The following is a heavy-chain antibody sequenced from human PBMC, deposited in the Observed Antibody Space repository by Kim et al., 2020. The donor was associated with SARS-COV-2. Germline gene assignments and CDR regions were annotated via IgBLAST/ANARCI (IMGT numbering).Heavy chain of an antibody. Sequence: SETLSLTCTVSGNSITNFHWSWIRQPPGKGLEYIGYVDDSGNTNYSPSLRSRVTISVDTSKNQFSLNLRSLTAADTAVYYCARGSGAPTVTPFDYWGQGILVTVYS. CDR1: GNSITNFH. CDR3: ARGSGAPTVTPFDY. V-gene: IGHV4-59*13. CDR2: VDDSGNT. J-gene: IGHJ4*02. D-gene: IGHD4-17*01.